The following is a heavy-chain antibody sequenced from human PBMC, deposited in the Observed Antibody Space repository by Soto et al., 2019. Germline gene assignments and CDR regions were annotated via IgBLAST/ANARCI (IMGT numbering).Heavy chain of an antibody. CDR3: AGRAVTTYHFFDY. Sequence: GGSLRLSCATSGFTFSSFDMDWVRQAPGKGLEWVSSIHRASTYIYYADSVRGRFTISRDNAKSSLYLQMNSLTVEDTAVYYCAGRAVTTYHFFDYWGQGALVTVSS. D-gene: IGHD4-17*01. CDR1: GFTFSSFD. J-gene: IGHJ4*02. CDR2: IHRASTYI. V-gene: IGHV3-21*06.